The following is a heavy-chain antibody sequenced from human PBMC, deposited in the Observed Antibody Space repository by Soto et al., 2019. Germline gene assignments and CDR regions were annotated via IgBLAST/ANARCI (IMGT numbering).Heavy chain of an antibody. V-gene: IGHV3-48*01. CDR3: ARGRGIAAALGMDV. J-gene: IGHJ6*02. D-gene: IGHD6-13*01. CDR1: GFTFSSYS. Sequence: GGSLRLSCAASGFTFSSYSMNWVRQAPGKGLEWASYISSSSSTIYYADSVKGRFTISRDNAKNSLYLQMNSLRAEDTAVYYCARGRGIAAALGMDVWGQGTKVTVSS. CDR2: ISSSSSTI.